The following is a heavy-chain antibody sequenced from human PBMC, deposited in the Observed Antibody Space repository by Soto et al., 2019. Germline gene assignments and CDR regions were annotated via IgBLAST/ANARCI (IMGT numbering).Heavy chain of an antibody. CDR1: GFTFDDYA. Sequence: EVQLVESGGGLVQPGRSLRLSCAASGFTFDDYAMHWVRQAPGKGLEWVSGISWNSGSIGYADSVEGRFTISRDNAKNSLYLQMNSLRAEDTALYYCAKSVGATDDYYYYGMDVWGQGTTVTVSS. CDR2: ISWNSGSI. V-gene: IGHV3-9*01. J-gene: IGHJ6*02. CDR3: AKSVGATDDYYYYGMDV. D-gene: IGHD1-26*01.